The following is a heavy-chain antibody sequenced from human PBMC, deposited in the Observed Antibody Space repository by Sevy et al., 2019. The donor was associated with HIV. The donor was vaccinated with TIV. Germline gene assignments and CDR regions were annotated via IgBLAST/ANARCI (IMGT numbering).Heavy chain of an antibody. Sequence: GGSLRLSCAASGFTFSSYGMHWVRQAPGKGLEWVAVISYDGRNKYYADSVKGRFTISRDNSKNTLYLQMNSLRAEDTAVYYCARGLYRSGYYPSSPYGMDVWGQGTTVTVSS. V-gene: IGHV3-30*03. CDR1: GFTFSSYG. CDR2: ISYDGRNK. J-gene: IGHJ6*02. D-gene: IGHD3-3*01. CDR3: ARGLYRSGYYPSSPYGMDV.